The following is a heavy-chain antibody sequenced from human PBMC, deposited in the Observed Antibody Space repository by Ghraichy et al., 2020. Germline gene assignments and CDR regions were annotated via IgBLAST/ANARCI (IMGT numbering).Heavy chain of an antibody. CDR3: ATWELLDY. CDR1: GFTFSNYA. CDR2: ISGSGSGVTT. Sequence: LSLTCAASGFTFSNYAMSWVRQRPGKGLEWVSAISGSGSGVTTYYAESVKGRFTISRDNSKNTLYMQMNSLRAEDTAVYYCATWELLDYWGQGTQVTVSS. D-gene: IGHD1-26*01. J-gene: IGHJ4*02. V-gene: IGHV3-23*01.